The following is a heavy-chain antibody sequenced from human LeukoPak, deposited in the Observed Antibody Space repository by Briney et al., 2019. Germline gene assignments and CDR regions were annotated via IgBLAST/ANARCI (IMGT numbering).Heavy chain of an antibody. J-gene: IGHJ3*02. D-gene: IGHD3-22*01. CDR2: IYYSGST. CDR1: GGSISSYY. CDR3: ARHLLVLDSSGWAFDI. Sequence: SETLSLTCTASGGSISSYYWSWIRQPPGKGLEWIGYIYYSGSTNYNPSLKSRVTISVDTSKNQFSLKLSSVTAADTAVYYCARHLLVLDSSGWAFDIWGQGTMVTVSS. V-gene: IGHV4-59*08.